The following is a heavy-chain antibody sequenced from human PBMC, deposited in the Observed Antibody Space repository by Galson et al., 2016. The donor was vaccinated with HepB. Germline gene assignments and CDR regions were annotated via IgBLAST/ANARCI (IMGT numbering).Heavy chain of an antibody. CDR1: GFTFFDYW. Sequence: SLRLSCAASGFTFFDYWMTWVRPAPGQGLEWVAHIKRDGSGTYYVDSVKGRFTISRDNAKNSLYLQMNSLRAEDTAVYCCARDSSPNILTTYYDAFDIWGQGTRVTVSS. CDR3: ARDSSPNILTTYYDAFDI. V-gene: IGHV3-7*01. J-gene: IGHJ3*02. D-gene: IGHD3-9*01. CDR2: IKRDGSGT.